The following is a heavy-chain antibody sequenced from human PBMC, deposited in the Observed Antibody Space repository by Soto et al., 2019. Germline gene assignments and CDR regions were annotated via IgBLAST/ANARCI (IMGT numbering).Heavy chain of an antibody. Sequence: GASVKVSCKASGYTFTSYGISWVRQAPGQGLEWMGWISAYNGNTNYAQKLQGRVTMTTDTSTSTAYMELRSLRSDDTAVYYCARVLWFGETKYYFDYWGQGTLVTVSS. J-gene: IGHJ4*02. V-gene: IGHV1-18*01. CDR3: ARVLWFGETKYYFDY. D-gene: IGHD3-10*01. CDR1: GYTFTSYG. CDR2: ISAYNGNT.